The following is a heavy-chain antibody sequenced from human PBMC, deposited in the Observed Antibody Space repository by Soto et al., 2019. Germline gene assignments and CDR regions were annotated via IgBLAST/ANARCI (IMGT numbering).Heavy chain of an antibody. CDR1: GFTFSSYG. CDR2: ISYDGSNK. CDR3: AKDEQWLVLAANEIDY. J-gene: IGHJ4*02. V-gene: IGHV3-30*18. D-gene: IGHD6-19*01. Sequence: GGSLRLSCAASGFTFSSYGMHWVRQAPGKGLEWVAVISYDGSNKYYADSVKGRFTISRDNSKNTLYLQMNSLRAEDTAVYYCAKDEQWLVLAANEIDYWGQGTLVTVSS.